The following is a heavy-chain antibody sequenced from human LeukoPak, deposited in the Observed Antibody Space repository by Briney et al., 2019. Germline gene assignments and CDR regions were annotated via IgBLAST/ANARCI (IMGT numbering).Heavy chain of an antibody. J-gene: IGHJ6*03. CDR1: GYTFTSYY. CDR3: ARALGIAAAGTDDYYYYMDV. D-gene: IGHD6-13*01. Sequence: ASVKVSCKASGYTFTSYYMHWVRQAPGQGLEWMGIINPSGGSTSYAQKFQGRVTMTRDMSTSTVYMELSSLRSEDTAVYYCARALGIAAAGTDDYYYYMDVWGKGTTVTVSS. CDR2: INPSGGST. V-gene: IGHV1-46*01.